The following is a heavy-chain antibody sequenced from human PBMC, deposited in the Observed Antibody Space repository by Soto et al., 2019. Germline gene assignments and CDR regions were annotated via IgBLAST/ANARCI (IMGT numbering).Heavy chain of an antibody. J-gene: IGHJ6*02. D-gene: IGHD6-25*01. CDR2: IDPSDSYT. Sequence: GESLKISSKGSGYSFTRYWISWVRQMRGKGLEWMGRIDPSDSYTNYSTSFQVHVTISADKSISTDYLLWSFLKASDTAMYYCARPGATFSHYYDYRMYVCGLETTVTGSS. CDR1: GYSFTRYW. V-gene: IGHV5-10-1*01. CDR3: ARPGATFSHYYDYRMYV.